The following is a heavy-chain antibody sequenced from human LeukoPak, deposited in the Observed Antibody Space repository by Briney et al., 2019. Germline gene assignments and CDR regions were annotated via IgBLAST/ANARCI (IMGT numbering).Heavy chain of an antibody. CDR2: FNPGDSDT. CDR3: VRRYGSGSYMDY. J-gene: IGHJ4*02. CDR1: GYTFTSYW. Sequence: GESLKISCKGSGYTFTSYWIGWVRQMPGKGLEWMGTFNPGDSDTRYSPSFQGQVTISADKSISTAYLQWSSLKASDTAMYYCVRRYGSGSYMDYWGQGTLVTVSS. D-gene: IGHD3-10*01. V-gene: IGHV5-51*01.